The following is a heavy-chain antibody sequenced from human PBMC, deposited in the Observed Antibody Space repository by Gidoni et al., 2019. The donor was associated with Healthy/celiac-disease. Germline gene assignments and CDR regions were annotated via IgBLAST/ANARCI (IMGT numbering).Heavy chain of an antibody. V-gene: IGHV1-69*08. J-gene: IGHJ5*02. CDR2: IIPILGIA. CDR3: ARDLGIGYCSSTSCSQGGWFDP. Sequence: QVQLVQSGAEVKKPGSSGKVSCKASGGTFSSYTISWVRQAPGQGLEWMGRIIPILGIAIYAQKFQGRVTLTADKSTSTAYMELSSLRSEDTAVYYCARDLGIGYCSSTSCSQGGWFDPWGQGTLVTVSS. CDR1: GGTFSSYT. D-gene: IGHD2-2*01.